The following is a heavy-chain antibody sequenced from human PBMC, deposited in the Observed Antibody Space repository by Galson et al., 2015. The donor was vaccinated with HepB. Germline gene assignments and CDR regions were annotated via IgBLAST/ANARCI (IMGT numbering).Heavy chain of an antibody. Sequence: LTCTVSGGPVSGFYWNWIRQPPGGGLEWIGYVYYTGSTSYNPSLKSRVTISVDTSQNQFSLKLTSVTAADTAVYYCARVRDASDIWGRGTMVTVSS. CDR2: VYYTGST. V-gene: IGHV4-59*02. CDR1: GGPVSGFY. J-gene: IGHJ3*02. CDR3: ARVRDASDI.